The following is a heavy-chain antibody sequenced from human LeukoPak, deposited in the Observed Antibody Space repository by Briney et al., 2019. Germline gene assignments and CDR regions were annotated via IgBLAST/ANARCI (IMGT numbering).Heavy chain of an antibody. V-gene: IGHV3-30*18. CDR3: AKGDYYDVLTGRQNWFGP. CDR1: GFMFSSHG. J-gene: IGHJ5*02. CDR2: ISYDGSKK. D-gene: IGHD3-9*01. Sequence: PGGSLRLSCAASGFMFSSHGMHCVRQAPGKGLEWVAVISYDGSKKYYADSVKGRFTISRDNSKNTLYLQMNSLRVEDTAVYYCAKGDYYDVLTGRQNWFGPWGQGTLVTVSS.